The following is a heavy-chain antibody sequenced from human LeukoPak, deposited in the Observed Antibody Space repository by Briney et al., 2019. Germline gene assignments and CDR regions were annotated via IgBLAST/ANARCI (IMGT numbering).Heavy chain of an antibody. CDR3: ARDYGDYAFDS. D-gene: IGHD4-17*01. CDR2: IYYSGST. J-gene: IGHJ4*02. Sequence: SETLSLTCSVSGGSISSSTYYWGWIRQPPGQGLDWIGNIYYSGSTYYNPSLKSRVTISVDTSKNQFSLKLTSVTAADTAVYYCARDYGDYAFDSWGQGTLVTVFS. V-gene: IGHV4-39*02. CDR1: GGSISSSTYY.